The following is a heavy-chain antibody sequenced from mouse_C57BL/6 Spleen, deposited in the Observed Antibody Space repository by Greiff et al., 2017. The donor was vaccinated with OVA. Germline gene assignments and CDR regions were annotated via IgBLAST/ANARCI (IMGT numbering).Heavy chain of an antibody. J-gene: IGHJ4*01. CDR3: ARLDYGNYGAMDY. CDR2: INPSSGYT. V-gene: IGHV1-7*01. CDR1: GYTFTSYW. Sequence: QVQLKQSGAELAKPGASVKLSCKASGYTFTSYWMHWVKQRPGQGLEWIGYINPSSGYTKYNQKFQDKATLTADKSSSTAYMQLSSLTYEDSAVYYCARLDYGNYGAMDYWGQGTSVTVSS. D-gene: IGHD2-1*01.